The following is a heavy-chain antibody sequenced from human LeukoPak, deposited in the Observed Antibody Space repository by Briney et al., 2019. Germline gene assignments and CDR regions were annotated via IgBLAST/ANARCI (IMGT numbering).Heavy chain of an antibody. D-gene: IGHD6-13*01. CDR2: IWYDGSNK. CDR3: ARSVAPGIAAAGTDY. CDR1: GFTFSSYG. V-gene: IGHV3-33*01. Sequence: GGSLRLSCAASGFTFSSYGMHWVRQAPGMGLEWVAVIWYDGSNKYYADSVKGRFTISRDNSKNTLYLQMNSLRAEDTAVYYCARSVAPGIAAAGTDYWGQGTLVTVSS. J-gene: IGHJ4*02.